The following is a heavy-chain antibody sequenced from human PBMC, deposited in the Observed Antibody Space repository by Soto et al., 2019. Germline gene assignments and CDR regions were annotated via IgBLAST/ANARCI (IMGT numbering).Heavy chain of an antibody. J-gene: IGHJ4*02. D-gene: IGHD1-20*01. CDR1: GFSLSTSGVG. CDR2: IYWNDDK. CDR3: AHSLLITGIYYFDY. Sequence: QITLKESGPTLVKPTQTLTLTCTFSGFSLSTSGVGVGWIRQPPGKVLEWLALIYWNDDKRYSPSLKSRLTITQDTSKNQVVLTITNMDPVDTATYYCAHSLLITGIYYFDYWGQGTLVTVSS. V-gene: IGHV2-5*01.